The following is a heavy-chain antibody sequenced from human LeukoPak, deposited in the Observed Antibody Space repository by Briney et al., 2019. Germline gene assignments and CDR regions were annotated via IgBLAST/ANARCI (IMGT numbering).Heavy chain of an antibody. CDR2: IYYSGST. CDR3: AGHLPYSNYCYY. Sequence: KPSETLSLTCTVSGGSISSYYWGWIRQPPGKGLEWIASIYYSGSTYYNPSLKSRVTISVDTSKNQFSLKLSSVTAADTAVYYCAGHLPYSNYCYYWGQGTLVTVSS. V-gene: IGHV4-39*01. J-gene: IGHJ4*02. D-gene: IGHD4-11*01. CDR1: GGSISSYY.